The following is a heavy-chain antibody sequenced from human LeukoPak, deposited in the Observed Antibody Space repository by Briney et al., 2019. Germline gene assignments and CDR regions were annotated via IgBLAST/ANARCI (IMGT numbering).Heavy chain of an antibody. CDR1: GGSLCIGDYS. CDR3: ASRGYYWYFDL. D-gene: IGHD5-12*01. V-gene: IGHV4-30-4*01. Sequence: SQTLSITCAVSGGSLCIGDYSWSWISQPPGKGLEWIGYIYYSGSTYYNPSLKSRVTISVDTSKNQFSLKLSSVTAADTAVYYCASRGYYWYFDLWGRGTLVTVSS. CDR2: IYYSGST. J-gene: IGHJ2*01.